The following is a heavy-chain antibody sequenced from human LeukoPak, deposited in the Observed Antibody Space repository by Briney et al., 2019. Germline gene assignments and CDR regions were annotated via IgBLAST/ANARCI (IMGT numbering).Heavy chain of an antibody. Sequence: SETLSLTCAAYGGSFSGYYWSWIRQPPGKGLEWIGEINHSGSANYNPSLKSQVTISVDTSKNQFSLKLSSVTAADTAVYYRARASIYYYYGMDVWGQGTTVTVSS. CDR1: GGSFSGYY. CDR3: ARASIYYYYGMDV. V-gene: IGHV4-34*01. D-gene: IGHD3-10*01. CDR2: INHSGSA. J-gene: IGHJ6*02.